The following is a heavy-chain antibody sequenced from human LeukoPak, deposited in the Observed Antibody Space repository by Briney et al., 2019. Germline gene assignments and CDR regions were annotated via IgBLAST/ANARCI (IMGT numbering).Heavy chain of an antibody. CDR2: IYYSGST. Sequence: SETLSLTCTVSGGSVSSGSYYWSWIRQPPGKGLEWIGYIYYSGSTNYNPSLKSRVTISVDTSKNQFSLQLSSVTAADTAVYYCARVARDYYGSGSISYWGQGTLVTVSS. CDR1: GGSVSSGSYY. CDR3: ARVARDYYGSGSISY. V-gene: IGHV4-61*01. J-gene: IGHJ4*02. D-gene: IGHD3-10*01.